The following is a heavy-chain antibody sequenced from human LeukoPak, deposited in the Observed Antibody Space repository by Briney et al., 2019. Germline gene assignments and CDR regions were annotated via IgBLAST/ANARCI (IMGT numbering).Heavy chain of an antibody. Sequence: GGSLRLSCAASGFTVSSSYMTWIRQAPGKGLEWVSVIYGGGGTYYADSVKGRFIISRDNSNNTLYPQMNSLRAEDTAVYYCARDWNNMAGWFDPWGQGTLVTVSS. D-gene: IGHD1/OR15-1a*01. CDR1: GFTVSSSY. CDR2: IYGGGGT. CDR3: ARDWNNMAGWFDP. J-gene: IGHJ5*02. V-gene: IGHV3-53*01.